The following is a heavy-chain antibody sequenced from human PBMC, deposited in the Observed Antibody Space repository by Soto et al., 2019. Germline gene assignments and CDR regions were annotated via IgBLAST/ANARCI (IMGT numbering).Heavy chain of an antibody. V-gene: IGHV3-30-3*01. CDR1: GFTFSSYA. D-gene: IGHD1-26*01. Sequence: QVQLVESGGGVVQPGRSLRLSCAASGFTFSSYAMHWVRQAPGKGLDWVAVISYDGSNKYYADSVKGRFTISRDNSKNTLYLQMNSLISEDTAVYYCARGWGLDIDYWGQGTLVTVSS. J-gene: IGHJ4*02. CDR2: ISYDGSNK. CDR3: ARGWGLDIDY.